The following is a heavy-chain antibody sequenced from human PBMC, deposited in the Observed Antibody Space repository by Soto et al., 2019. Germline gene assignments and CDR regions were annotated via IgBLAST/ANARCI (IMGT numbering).Heavy chain of an antibody. J-gene: IGHJ6*02. Sequence: QVQLVQSGAEVKKPGSSVRVSCKASGGTFSSYAISWVRQAPGQGLEWMGGIIPIFGTENYAQKFQGRVTINADEDTTTASMELSSLRFEDTAVYYCARERIAGSKYYYGMDVWGQGTTGTVSS. V-gene: IGHV1-69*01. CDR2: IIPIFGTE. CDR3: ARERIAGSKYYYGMDV. D-gene: IGHD6-13*01. CDR1: GGTFSSYA.